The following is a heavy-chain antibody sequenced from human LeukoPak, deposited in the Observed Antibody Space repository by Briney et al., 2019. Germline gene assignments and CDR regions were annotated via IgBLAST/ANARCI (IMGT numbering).Heavy chain of an antibody. V-gene: IGHV3-23*01. CDR2: ISGSGGST. Sequence: GGSLRLSRAASGFTFSSYAISWVRQAPGKGLEWVSAISGSGGSTYYADSVKGRFTISRDNSKNTLYLQMNSLRAEDTAVYYCAKEYYYDSSGSLAFDYWGQGTLVTVSS. CDR1: GFTFSSYA. D-gene: IGHD3-22*01. J-gene: IGHJ4*02. CDR3: AKEYYYDSSGSLAFDY.